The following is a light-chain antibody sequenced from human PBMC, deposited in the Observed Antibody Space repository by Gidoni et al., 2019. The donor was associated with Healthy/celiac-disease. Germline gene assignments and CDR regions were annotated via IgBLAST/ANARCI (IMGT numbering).Light chain of an antibody. Sequence: TLSVYPGERATLSCRASQSVSTNLAWYQQKPGQAPRLLIYGASTRATGIPARFSGSGSGTEFTLTISSLQSEDFAVYYCQQYNNWWTFGQGTKVEIK. V-gene: IGKV3-15*01. CDR1: QSVSTN. J-gene: IGKJ1*01. CDR3: QQYNNWWT. CDR2: GAS.